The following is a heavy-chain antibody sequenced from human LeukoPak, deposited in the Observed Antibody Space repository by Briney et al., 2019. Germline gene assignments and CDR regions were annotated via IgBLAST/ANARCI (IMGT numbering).Heavy chain of an antibody. CDR3: SRGLRDYGDYEHDNPEYYMDV. D-gene: IGHD4-17*01. CDR2: ISGSGGST. CDR1: GFTFSSYG. V-gene: IGHV3-23*01. J-gene: IGHJ6*03. Sequence: GGSLRLSCAASGFTFSSYGMSWVRQAPGKGLEWVSAISGSGGSTYYSGSVKGRFTISRENAKNSFYLQMNSLRAGDTAVYYCSRGLRDYGDYEHDNPEYYMDVWGKGTTVTISS.